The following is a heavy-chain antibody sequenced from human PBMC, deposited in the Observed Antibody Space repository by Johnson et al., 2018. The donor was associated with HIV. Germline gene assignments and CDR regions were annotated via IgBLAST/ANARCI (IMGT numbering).Heavy chain of an antibody. CDR3: ARDEPTDDAFDI. CDR2: VSYDGRNQ. CDR1: GFTFSSYA. J-gene: IGHJ3*02. Sequence: QVQLVESGGGLVQPGGSLRLSCAVSGFTFSSYAIHWVRQAPGTGLEWVALVSYDGRNQYHADSVKGRFTISRDNSKNTLYLQMGSLRAEDMAVYYCARDEPTDDAFDIWGQGTMVTVSS. V-gene: IGHV3-30-3*01.